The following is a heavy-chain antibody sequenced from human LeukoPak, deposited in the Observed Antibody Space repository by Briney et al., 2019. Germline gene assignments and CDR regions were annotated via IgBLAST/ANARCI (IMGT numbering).Heavy chain of an antibody. V-gene: IGHV3-30*04. Sequence: PGGSLRLSCAASGFTFSSYAMCWVRQAPGKGPEWVTFIQYDGSNKYYADSVKGRFTVSRDNSKNMVYLQMNSLRTEDTARYYCARSFTMVRAYDYWGQGTLVTVSS. J-gene: IGHJ4*02. CDR3: ARSFTMVRAYDY. D-gene: IGHD3-10*01. CDR2: IQYDGSNK. CDR1: GFTFSSYA.